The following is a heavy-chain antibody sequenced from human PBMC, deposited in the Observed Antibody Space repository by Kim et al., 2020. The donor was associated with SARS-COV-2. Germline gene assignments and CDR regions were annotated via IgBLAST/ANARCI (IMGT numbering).Heavy chain of an antibody. V-gene: IGHV5-51*01. Sequence: YRPSFQGQVTISADKSISTAYLQWSSLKASDTAMYYCARRLVTLGAGFDPWGQGTLVTVSS. J-gene: IGHJ5*02. D-gene: IGHD1-26*01. CDR3: ARRLVTLGAGFDP.